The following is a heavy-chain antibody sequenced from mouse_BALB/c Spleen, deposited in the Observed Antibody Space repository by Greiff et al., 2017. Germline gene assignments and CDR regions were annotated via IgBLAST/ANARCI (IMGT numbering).Heavy chain of an antibody. J-gene: IGHJ4*01. V-gene: IGHV3-6*02. CDR1: GYSITSCYY. Sequence: EVQLVESGPGLVKPSQSLSLTCSVTGYSITSCYYWSLIRQCPGNQLEWMGYISYDGSNNYNPSLKNRISITRDTSKNQFFLKLNSVTTEDTATYYCARQLDFGYYAMDYWGQGTSVTVSS. CDR3: ARQLDFGYYAMDY. D-gene: IGHD3-1*01. CDR2: ISYDGSN.